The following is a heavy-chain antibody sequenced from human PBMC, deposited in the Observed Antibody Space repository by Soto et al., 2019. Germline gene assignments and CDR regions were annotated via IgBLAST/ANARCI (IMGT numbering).Heavy chain of an antibody. D-gene: IGHD6-13*01. CDR1: GGSFSGYY. CDR3: ARGHRTAAGTRKAFDL. V-gene: IGHV4-34*01. Sequence: QVHLQQWGAGLLKPSETLSLTCAVYGGSFSGYYWSWIRQSPGKGLEWIGEINHSGSTNYNPSLKSRVTISLDTSKNQFSLHLSSMTAADTAVYYCARGHRTAAGTRKAFDLWGQGTVVTVSS. J-gene: IGHJ3*01. CDR2: INHSGST.